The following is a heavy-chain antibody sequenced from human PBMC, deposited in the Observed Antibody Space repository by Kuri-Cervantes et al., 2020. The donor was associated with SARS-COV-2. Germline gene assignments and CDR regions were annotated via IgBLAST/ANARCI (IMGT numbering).Heavy chain of an antibody. J-gene: IGHJ6*03. CDR1: GGSISSYY. CDR2: IYYSGST. Sequence: GSLRLSCTVSGGSISSYYWSWIRQPPGKGLEWIGYIYYSGSTSYNPSLKSRVTISVDTSKNQFSLKLSSVTAADTAVYYCARGFCGGDCYSYYYYYYMDVWGKGTTVTVSS. CDR3: ARGFCGGDCYSYYYYYYMDV. V-gene: IGHV4-59*01. D-gene: IGHD2-21*01.